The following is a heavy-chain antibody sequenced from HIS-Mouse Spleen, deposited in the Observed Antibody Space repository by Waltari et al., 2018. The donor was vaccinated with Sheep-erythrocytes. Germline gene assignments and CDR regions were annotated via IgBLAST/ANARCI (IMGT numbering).Heavy chain of an antibody. CDR2: IYHSGIT. CDR3: ARDLGYDILTGYYSDAFDI. V-gene: IGHV4-38-2*02. J-gene: IGHJ3*02. Sequence: QVQLQESGPGLVKPSETLSLTCTVSGYSISSGYYWGWIRQPPGKGLEWIGSIYHSGITYYNPSLKSRVTISVDTSKNQFSLKLSSVTAADTAVYYCARDLGYDILTGYYSDAFDIWGQGTMVTVSS. D-gene: IGHD3-9*01. CDR1: GYSISSGYY.